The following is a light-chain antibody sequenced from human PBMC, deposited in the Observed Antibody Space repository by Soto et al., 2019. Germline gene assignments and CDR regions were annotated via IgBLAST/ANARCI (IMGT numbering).Light chain of an antibody. V-gene: IGLV2-14*03. CDR1: SSDVGGYNY. CDR2: EVS. Sequence: SALTQPASVSGSPGQSITISCTGTSSDVGGYNYVSWYQQHPGKGPKLMIYEVSNRPSGVSNRFSGSKSGNTATLTISGLQAEDEADYYCSSYTSTTTRVFGTGTKATV. CDR3: SSYTSTTTRV. J-gene: IGLJ1*01.